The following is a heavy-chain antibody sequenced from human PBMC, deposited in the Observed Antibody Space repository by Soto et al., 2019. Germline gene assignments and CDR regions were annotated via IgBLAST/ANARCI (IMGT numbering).Heavy chain of an antibody. V-gene: IGHV3-23*01. Sequence: GGSLRLSCAASGFTFSSYAMSWVRQAPGKGLDWVSTISGSGGSTYYADSVKGRFTISRDNSKTTLYLQMNSLSAEDTAVYYCAKPPNYYGSGSSFDYWGQGTLVTVSS. CDR1: GFTFSSYA. D-gene: IGHD3-10*01. CDR3: AKPPNYYGSGSSFDY. J-gene: IGHJ4*02. CDR2: ISGSGGST.